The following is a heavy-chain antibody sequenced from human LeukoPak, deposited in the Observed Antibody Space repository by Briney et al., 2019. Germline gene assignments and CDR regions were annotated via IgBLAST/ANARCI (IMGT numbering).Heavy chain of an antibody. J-gene: IGHJ5*02. D-gene: IGHD2-2*01. Sequence: SVKVSCKASGGTFSSYANSWVRQATGQGLEWMGGIIPIFGTANYAQKFQGRVTITTDESTSTAYMELSSLRSEDTAVYYCARGGYCSSTSCYRWFDPWGQGTLVTVSS. CDR2: IIPIFGTA. CDR3: ARGGYCSSTSCYRWFDP. CDR1: GGTFSSYA. V-gene: IGHV1-69*05.